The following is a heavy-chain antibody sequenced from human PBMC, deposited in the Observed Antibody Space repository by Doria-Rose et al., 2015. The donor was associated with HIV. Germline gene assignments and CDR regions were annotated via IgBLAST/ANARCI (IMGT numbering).Heavy chain of an antibody. J-gene: IGHJ1*01. CDR3: ARGEEQWLPRAEYFQH. CDR2: ISSDGRNK. Sequence: RQAPGKGLEWAAVISSDGRNKFYADSVKGRFTIYRDNSKNTLYLQMNSLREEDTAMYYCARGEEQWLPRAEYFQHWGQGTLVTVSS. V-gene: IGHV3-30*04. D-gene: IGHD6-19*01.